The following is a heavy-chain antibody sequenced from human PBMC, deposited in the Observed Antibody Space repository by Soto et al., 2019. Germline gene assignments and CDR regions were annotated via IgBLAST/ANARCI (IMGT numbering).Heavy chain of an antibody. J-gene: IGHJ2*01. Sequence: SETLSLTCTVSGGSISSGGCYWSWFRQHPGKGLEWIGYIYDSGSTYYNPSLKGRVTISVDTSKNQFSLRLSSVTAADTAVYYCAREVIPLTTDWYFDLWGRGTLVTVSS. CDR2: IYDSGST. V-gene: IGHV4-30-4*08. D-gene: IGHD4-17*01. CDR1: GGSISSGGCY. CDR3: AREVIPLTTDWYFDL.